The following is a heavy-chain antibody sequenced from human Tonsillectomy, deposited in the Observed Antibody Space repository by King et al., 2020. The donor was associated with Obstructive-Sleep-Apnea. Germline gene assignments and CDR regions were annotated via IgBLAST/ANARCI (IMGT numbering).Heavy chain of an antibody. CDR1: GFTFSDYY. D-gene: IGHD1-26*01. J-gene: IGHJ6*02. CDR2: ITSSGDYI. V-gene: IGHV3-11*06. CDR3: ARQIGASGSYYYYYALDV. Sequence: VQLVESGGGLVKPGGSLRLSCAASGFTFSDYYMSWIRQVPGRGLEWMSYITSSGDYINYAAFLKGRFTISRYNAKNSLFLHMKSLRVEDTAVYYCARQIGASGSYYYYYALDVWGQGTTVTVSS.